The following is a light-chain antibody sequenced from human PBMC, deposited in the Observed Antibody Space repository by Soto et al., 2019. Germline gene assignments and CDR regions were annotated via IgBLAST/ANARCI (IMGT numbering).Light chain of an antibody. CDR3: HQRNK. Sequence: EVALTQSPATLSLAPGEGATLSCRASQILSSYLAWYHQEPGQPPRLLIYDTSNRATGSPTRFSCGRSGTDFTLTISSLEPEDFGLHFCHQRNKFCQGTRLEIK. J-gene: IGKJ5*01. CDR1: QILSSY. V-gene: IGKV3-11*01. CDR2: DTS.